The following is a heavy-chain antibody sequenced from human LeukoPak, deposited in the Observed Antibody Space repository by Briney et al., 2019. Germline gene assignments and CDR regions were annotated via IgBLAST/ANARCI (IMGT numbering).Heavy chain of an antibody. V-gene: IGHV3-53*01. CDR1: GFTFSSNY. D-gene: IGHD4-17*01. J-gene: IGHJ4*02. Sequence: GGSLRLSCAASGFTFSSNYMSWVRQAPGKGLEWVSVIYSGGSTYYADSVKGRFTISRDNSKNTLYLQMNSLRAEDTAVYYCAKVDTVTLASDYWGQGTLVTVSS. CDR2: IYSGGST. CDR3: AKVDTVTLASDY.